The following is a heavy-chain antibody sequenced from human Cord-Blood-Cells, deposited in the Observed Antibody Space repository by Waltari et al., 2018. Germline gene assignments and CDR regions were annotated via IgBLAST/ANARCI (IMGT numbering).Heavy chain of an antibody. Sequence: QLQLQESGPGLVKPSETLSPTCTVSGGSISSSRYYWGWIRQPPGKGLEWIGRLDYSGSPDNIPPLTTRVTLSVHTSKNQFSLKLSSVTAADTAVYYCARHEPPYIYGSGSYYNGDYWGQGTLVTVSS. CDR2: LDYSGSP. V-gene: IGHV4-39*01. D-gene: IGHD3-10*01. CDR1: GGSISSSRYY. CDR3: ARHEPPYIYGSGSYYNGDY. J-gene: IGHJ4*02.